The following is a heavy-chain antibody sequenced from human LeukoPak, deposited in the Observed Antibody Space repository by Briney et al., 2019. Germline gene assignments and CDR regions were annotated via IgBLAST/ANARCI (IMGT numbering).Heavy chain of an antibody. V-gene: IGHV3-23*01. Sequence: PGGSLRLSCAASGFTFSSYAMSWVRQAPGKGLEWVSVISGSGGTTYYADSVKGRLTISRDDSKNTLYLQMNSLRAEDTAVYYCAKLMTGSSARSTLDYWGQGTLVTVSS. CDR1: GFTFSSYA. CDR2: ISGSGGTT. D-gene: IGHD2-2*01. CDR3: AKLMTGSSARSTLDY. J-gene: IGHJ4*02.